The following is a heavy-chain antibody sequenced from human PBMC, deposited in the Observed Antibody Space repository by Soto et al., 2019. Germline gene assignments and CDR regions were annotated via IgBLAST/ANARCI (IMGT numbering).Heavy chain of an antibody. CDR2: IYHSGST. CDR3: ARDEGGYSYGYYYYYGMDV. Sequence: SETLSLTCTVSGYSISSGYYWGWIRQPPGKGLEWIGSIYHSGSTYYNPSLKSRVTISVDTSKNQFSLKLSSVTAADTAVYYCARDEGGYSYGYYYYYGMDVWGQGTTVTVSS. J-gene: IGHJ6*02. D-gene: IGHD5-18*01. CDR1: GYSISSGYY. V-gene: IGHV4-38-2*02.